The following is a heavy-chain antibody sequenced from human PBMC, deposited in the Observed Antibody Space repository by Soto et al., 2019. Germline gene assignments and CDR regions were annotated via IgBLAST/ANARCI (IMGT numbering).Heavy chain of an antibody. CDR1: GFTFSSYS. CDR2: ISSSSSTI. Sequence: EVQLVESGGGLVQPGGSLRLSCAASGFTFSSYSMNWVRQAPGKGLEWVSYISSSSSTIYYADSVKGRFTISRDNAKNSLYLQMNSLRDEDTAVYYCAREAHCISTSCLTFYYYYYGMDVWGQGTTVTVSS. D-gene: IGHD2-2*01. CDR3: AREAHCISTSCLTFYYYYYGMDV. V-gene: IGHV3-48*02. J-gene: IGHJ6*02.